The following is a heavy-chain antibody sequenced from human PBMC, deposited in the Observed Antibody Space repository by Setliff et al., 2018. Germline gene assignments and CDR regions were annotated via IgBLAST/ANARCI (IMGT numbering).Heavy chain of an antibody. Sequence: GGSLRHSCAASGFTFSSYAMHWVRQAPGKGLEFVSGISSNGGSTNYANSVKGRFTISKXISKNTLFLQMGSLRTEDMAVYYCARIAEYDTIDIWGQGTMVTVSS. CDR2: ISSNGGST. J-gene: IGHJ3*02. V-gene: IGHV3-64*01. CDR1: GFTFSSYA. D-gene: IGHD6-6*01. CDR3: ARIAEYDTIDI.